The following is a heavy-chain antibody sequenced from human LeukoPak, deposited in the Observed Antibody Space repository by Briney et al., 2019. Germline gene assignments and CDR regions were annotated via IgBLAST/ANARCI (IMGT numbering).Heavy chain of an antibody. CDR3: ARAGRYCSGGSCFLLGY. V-gene: IGHV3-11*04. CDR2: ISSSGSTI. D-gene: IGHD2-15*01. Sequence: PGGSLRLSCAASGFTFSDHYMSWIRPAPGKGLEWVSYISSSGSTIYYADSVKGRFTISRDNAKNSLYLQMNSLRAEDTAVYYCARAGRYCSGGSCFLLGYWGQGALVTVSS. J-gene: IGHJ4*02. CDR1: GFTFSDHY.